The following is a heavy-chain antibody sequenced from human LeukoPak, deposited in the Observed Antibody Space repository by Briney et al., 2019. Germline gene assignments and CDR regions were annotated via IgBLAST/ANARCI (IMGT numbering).Heavy chain of an antibody. Sequence: ASVKVSCKASGYTFTGYYMHWVRQAPGQGLEWMGWINPNGGGTNYAQKFQGRVTMTRDTSISTAYMELSRLRSDDTAVYYCASRIQLWLRSGGKIWGQGTLVTVSS. V-gene: IGHV1-2*02. D-gene: IGHD5-18*01. CDR3: ASRIQLWLRSGGKI. CDR1: GYTFTGYY. CDR2: INPNGGGT. J-gene: IGHJ4*02.